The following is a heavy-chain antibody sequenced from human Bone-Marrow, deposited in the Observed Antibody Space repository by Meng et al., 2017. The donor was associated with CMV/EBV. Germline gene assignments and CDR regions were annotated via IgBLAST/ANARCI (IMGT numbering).Heavy chain of an antibody. CDR2: IRYDGSNK. J-gene: IGHJ4*02. Sequence: GESLKISCAASGFTFSSYGMHWVRQAPGKWLEWVAFIRYDGSNKYYADSVKGRFTISRDNSKNTLYLQMNSLRAEDTAAYYCAKARSVVTPYYFAYWGQGTMVTVSS. V-gene: IGHV3-30*02. CDR3: AKARSVVTPYYFAY. CDR1: GFTFSSYG. D-gene: IGHD4-23*01.